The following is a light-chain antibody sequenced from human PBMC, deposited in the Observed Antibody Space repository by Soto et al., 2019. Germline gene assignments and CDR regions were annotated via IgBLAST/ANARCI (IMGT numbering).Light chain of an antibody. Sequence: QSALTQPASVSGSPGQSITISCTGSSSDVGGYNYVSWYQQHPGKAPKLMIYEVSSRPSGISNRFSGSKSGNTASLIISGLQAEDEADYYCSSYSVSVAPYVFGTGTKVTVL. J-gene: IGLJ1*01. CDR1: SSDVGGYNY. CDR2: EVS. V-gene: IGLV2-14*01. CDR3: SSYSVSVAPYV.